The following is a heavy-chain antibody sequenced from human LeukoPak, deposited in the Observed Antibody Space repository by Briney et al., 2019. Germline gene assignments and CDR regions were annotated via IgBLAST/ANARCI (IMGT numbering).Heavy chain of an antibody. D-gene: IGHD3-10*01. CDR3: ARDPADYYGTNWFDP. J-gene: IGHJ5*02. Sequence: GGSLRLSCAASGFTFSSSSMKWVRQAPGKGLEWVSYISRSSSTIYHSDSVKGRFTISRHNHKNSLYLQMNSLRAVDTAVYYCARDPADYYGTNWFDPWGQGALVTVSS. CDR1: GFTFSSSS. V-gene: IGHV3-48*04. CDR2: ISRSSSTI.